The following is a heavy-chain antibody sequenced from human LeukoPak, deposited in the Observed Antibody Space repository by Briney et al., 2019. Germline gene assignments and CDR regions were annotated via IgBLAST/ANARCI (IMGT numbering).Heavy chain of an antibody. V-gene: IGHV1-18*01. J-gene: IGHJ4*02. CDR2: ISAYNGNT. CDR1: GYTFTSYG. D-gene: IGHD1/OR15-1a*01. CDR3: ARHVQPNWNSDY. Sequence: ASVKVSCKASGYTFTSYGISWVRQAPGQGLERMGWISAYNGNTNYAQKLQGRVTMTTDTSTSTAYMELRSLRSDDAAVYYCARHVQPNWNSDYWGQGTLVTVSS.